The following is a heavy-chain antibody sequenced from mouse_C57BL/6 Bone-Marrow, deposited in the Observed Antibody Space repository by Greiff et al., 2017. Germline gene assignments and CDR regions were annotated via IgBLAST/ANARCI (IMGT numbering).Heavy chain of an antibody. CDR2: IDPTSGGT. CDR1: GYTFTSYW. CDR3: AHCNYFDWYFDV. J-gene: IGHJ1*03. Sequence: QVQLQQPGAELVKPGASVKLSCKASGYTFTSYWMHWVKQRPGRGLEWIGRIDPTSGGTKYNEKFKGKATLTVDKPSSTAYMQLSSLTSEDSAVYEGAHCNYFDWYFDVWGTGTTVTVSS. D-gene: IGHD2-1*01. V-gene: IGHV1-72*01.